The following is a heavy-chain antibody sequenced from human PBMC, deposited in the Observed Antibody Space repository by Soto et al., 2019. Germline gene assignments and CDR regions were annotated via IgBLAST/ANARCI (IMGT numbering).Heavy chain of an antibody. CDR1: GYTFTSYG. Sequence: GASVKVSCKASGYTFTSYGISWVRQAPGQGLEWMGWISAYNGITNYAQKLQGRVTMTTDTSTSTAYMELRSLRSDDTAVYYCARDTSGVSWELLFHYYGMDVWGQGTTVTVSS. CDR3: ARDTSGVSWELLFHYYGMDV. J-gene: IGHJ6*02. D-gene: IGHD1-26*01. V-gene: IGHV1-18*01. CDR2: ISAYNGIT.